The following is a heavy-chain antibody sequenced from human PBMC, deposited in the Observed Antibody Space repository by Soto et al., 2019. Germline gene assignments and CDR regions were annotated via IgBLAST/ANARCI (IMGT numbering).Heavy chain of an antibody. J-gene: IGHJ4*01. CDR1: GYSISSGYY. CDR2: IYHSGST. Sequence: PSETLSLTCAVSGYSISSGYYWGWIRQPPGKGLEWIGSIYHSGSTYYNPSLKSRVTILVDTSKNQFSLKLSSVTAADTAVYYCARETPFFDYWGHGTQVTVSS. V-gene: IGHV4-38-2*02. CDR3: ARETPFFDY.